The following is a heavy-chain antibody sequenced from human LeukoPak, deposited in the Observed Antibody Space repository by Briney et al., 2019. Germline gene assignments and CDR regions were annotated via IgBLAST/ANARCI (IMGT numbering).Heavy chain of an antibody. V-gene: IGHV3-23*01. CDR3: AKDLFGWLIKGEGFDY. CDR1: GFTFSSYA. Sequence: PGGSLRLSCAASGFTFSSYAMSWVRQAPGKGLEWVSAISGSGGSTYYADSVKGRFTISRDNSNNTLYLQMNSLRAEDTAVYYCAKDLFGWLIKGEGFDYWGQGTLVTVSS. CDR2: ISGSGGST. J-gene: IGHJ4*02. D-gene: IGHD3-10*02.